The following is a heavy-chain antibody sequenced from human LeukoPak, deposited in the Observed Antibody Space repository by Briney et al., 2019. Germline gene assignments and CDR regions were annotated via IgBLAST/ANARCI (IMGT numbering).Heavy chain of an antibody. J-gene: IGHJ4*02. CDR1: GYTFTSYG. Sequence: ASVKVSRKASGYTFTSYGISWVRQAPGQGLEWMGWISAYNGNTNYAQKLQGRVTMTTDTSTSTAYMELRSLRSDDTAVYYCARPNPATVTPDYWGQGTLVTVSS. CDR2: ISAYNGNT. V-gene: IGHV1-18*01. CDR3: ARPNPATVTPDY. D-gene: IGHD4-17*01.